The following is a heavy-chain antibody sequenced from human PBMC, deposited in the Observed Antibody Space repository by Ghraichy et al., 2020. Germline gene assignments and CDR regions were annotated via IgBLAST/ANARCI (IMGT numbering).Heavy chain of an antibody. CDR3: ARAFSSGSYYAPDYFDY. D-gene: IGHD1-26*01. Sequence: SETLSLTCTVSGGSISSYYWSWIRQPPGKGLEWIGYIYYSGSTNYNPSLKSRVTISVDTSKNQFSLKLSSVTAADTAVYYCARAFSSGSYYAPDYFDYWGPGNLGNVSS. CDR1: GGSISSYY. V-gene: IGHV4-59*01. J-gene: IGHJ4*02. CDR2: IYYSGST.